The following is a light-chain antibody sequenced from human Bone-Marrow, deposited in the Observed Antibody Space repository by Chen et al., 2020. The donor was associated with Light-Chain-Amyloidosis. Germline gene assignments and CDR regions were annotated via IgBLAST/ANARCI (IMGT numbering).Light chain of an antibody. CDR3: QRYGTSPLT. CDR1: QTISSNY. Sequence: EIVLTQSPGNLSLSPGEGANLSCRASQTISSNYLTWYQQKFGQAPRLLIYGSSSRATGIPDRFTGSGSGTAFTLTINRLEPEDFAMYYCQRYGTSPLTFGGGTKVEIK. J-gene: IGKJ4*01. CDR2: GSS. V-gene: IGKV3-20*01.